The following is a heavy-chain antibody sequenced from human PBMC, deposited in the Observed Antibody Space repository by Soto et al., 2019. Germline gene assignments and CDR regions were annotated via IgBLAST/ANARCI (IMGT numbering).Heavy chain of an antibody. CDR1: GFTFRGSE. Sequence: ESGGGVVQSGRSLRLSCAASGFTFRGSEMPWVRQAPGKGLEWVAFVSYDGDDQYYADSVKGRFTVSRDNSGNTLHLQMDSLRPEDTAFYYCARASYFSEKTAYYAKSFKWFDPWGQGTLVTVSS. D-gene: IGHD3-9*01. CDR3: ARASYFSEKTAYYAKSFKWFDP. J-gene: IGHJ5*02. V-gene: IGHV3-30-3*01. CDR2: VSYDGDDQ.